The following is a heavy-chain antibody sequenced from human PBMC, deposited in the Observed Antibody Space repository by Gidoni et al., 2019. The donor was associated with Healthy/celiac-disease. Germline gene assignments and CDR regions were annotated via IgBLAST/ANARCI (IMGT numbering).Heavy chain of an antibody. CDR1: GFTFSSYA. J-gene: IGHJ4*02. CDR2: ISGSGGST. CDR3: AKGPGYGDYGPAIDY. D-gene: IGHD4-17*01. Sequence: EVQLLESGGGLVQPGGSLRLSCAASGFTFSSYAMSWVRQAPGKGLAWVSAISGSGGSTYYADSVKGRFTISRDNSKNTLYLQMNSLRAEDTAVYYCAKGPGYGDYGPAIDYWGQGTLVTVSS. V-gene: IGHV3-23*01.